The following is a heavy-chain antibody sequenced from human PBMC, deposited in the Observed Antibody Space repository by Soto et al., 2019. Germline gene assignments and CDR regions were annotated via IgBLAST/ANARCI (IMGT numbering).Heavy chain of an antibody. CDR1: GFTFSSYS. CDR2: ISSSSSYI. V-gene: IGHV3-21*01. D-gene: IGHD6-19*01. Sequence: PGGSLRLSCAASGFTFSSYSMNWVRQAPGKGLEWVSSISSSSSYIYYADSVKGRFTISRDNAKNSLYLQMNSLRAEDTTVYYCARVHGQVWLVRPYYYYYYGMDVWGQGTTVTVSS. CDR3: ARVHGQVWLVRPYYYYYYGMDV. J-gene: IGHJ6*02.